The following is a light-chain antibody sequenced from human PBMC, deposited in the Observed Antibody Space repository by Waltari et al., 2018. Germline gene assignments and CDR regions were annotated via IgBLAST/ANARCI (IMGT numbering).Light chain of an antibody. CDR3: QQYGSSPQT. Sequence: ELVLTQSPGTLSLSPGARATLPCRASQSVSSSYLAWYQQKPGQAPRLLIYGASSRATGIPDRFSGSGSGTDFTLTISRLEPEDFAVYYCQQYGSSPQTFGQGTKVEIK. CDR2: GAS. CDR1: QSVSSSY. V-gene: IGKV3-20*01. J-gene: IGKJ1*01.